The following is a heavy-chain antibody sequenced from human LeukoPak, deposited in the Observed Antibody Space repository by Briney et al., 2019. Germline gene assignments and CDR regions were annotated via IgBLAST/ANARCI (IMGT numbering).Heavy chain of an antibody. CDR1: GFTFSSYA. J-gene: IGHJ4*02. D-gene: IGHD5-18*01. V-gene: IGHV3-23*01. Sequence: GGSLRLSCAASGFTFSSYAMSWVRQAPGKGLEWVSAISGSSGSTYYADSVKGRFTISRDNSKNTLYLQMSSLRAEDTAVYYCAKSFNLYSYGTFDYWGQGTLVTVSS. CDR3: AKSFNLYSYGTFDY. CDR2: ISGSSGST.